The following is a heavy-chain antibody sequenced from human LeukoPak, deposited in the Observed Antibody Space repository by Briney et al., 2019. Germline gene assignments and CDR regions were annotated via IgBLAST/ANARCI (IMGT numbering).Heavy chain of an antibody. CDR2: IYSYSGST. CDR1: GDSITSSSYY. J-gene: IGHJ4*02. Sequence: SETLSLTCTVSGDSITSSSYYWGWIRQPPGMGLEWIGTIYSYSGSTYYNPPLKSRVTISVDTSKNQFSLKLTSVTAADTAVYYCAASGMTTVTFFDYWGQGTLVTVSS. V-gene: IGHV4-39*01. D-gene: IGHD4-17*01. CDR3: AASGMTTVTFFDY.